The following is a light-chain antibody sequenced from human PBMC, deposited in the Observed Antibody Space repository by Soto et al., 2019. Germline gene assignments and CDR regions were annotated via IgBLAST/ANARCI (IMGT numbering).Light chain of an antibody. CDR1: RSNIGNNA. CDR2: YDD. CDR3: ATWDDSLKGVV. V-gene: IGLV1-36*01. Sequence: SVLTQPPSVSEAPRQRVTISCSGSRSNIGNNAVNWYQQLPGKAPKLLIYYDDLVPSGVSDRFSGSKSGTSASLAISGLQSEDEADYYCATWDDSLKGVVFGGGTQLTVL. J-gene: IGLJ2*01.